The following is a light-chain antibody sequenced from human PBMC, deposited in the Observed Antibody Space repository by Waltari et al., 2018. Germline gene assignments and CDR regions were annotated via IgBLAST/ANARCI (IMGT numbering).Light chain of an antibody. V-gene: IGLV1-51*01. Sequence: QSVLPQPPSVSAAPGQKVTISCPGSSSNIGNNYVSWYQQLPGTAPKLLIYDNDKRYSGIPDRFSGSKSSTSATLGITGLQTGDEADYYCVAWDNSLSAVVFGGGTKLTVL. CDR2: DND. CDR1: SSNIGNNY. J-gene: IGLJ2*01. CDR3: VAWDNSLSAVV.